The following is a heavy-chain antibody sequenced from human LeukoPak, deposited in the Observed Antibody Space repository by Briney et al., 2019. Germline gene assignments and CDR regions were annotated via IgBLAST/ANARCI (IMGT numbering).Heavy chain of an antibody. Sequence: SETLSLTCTVSGGSISSYYWSWIRQPPGKGLEWIGYIYYSGSTNYNPSLKSRVTISVHTSKNQFSLKLSSVTAADTAVYYCARLPGLDWFDPWGQGTLVTVSS. J-gene: IGHJ5*02. CDR2: IYYSGST. CDR3: ARLPGLDWFDP. D-gene: IGHD7-27*01. CDR1: GGSISSYY. V-gene: IGHV4-59*08.